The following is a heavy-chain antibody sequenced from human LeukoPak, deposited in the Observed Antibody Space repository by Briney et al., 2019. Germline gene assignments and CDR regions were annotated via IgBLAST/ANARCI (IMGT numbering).Heavy chain of an antibody. CDR2: IYYSGST. V-gene: IGHV4-59*08. CDR3: ARGAFVVVPAPQTYNDAFDI. Sequence: SETLSLTCTVSGGSISSYYWSWIRQPPGKGLEWIGYIYYSGSTNYNPSLKSRVTISVDTSKNQFSLRLSSVTAADTAVYYCARGAFVVVPAPQTYNDAFDIWGQGTMVTVSS. D-gene: IGHD2-2*01. CDR1: GGSISSYY. J-gene: IGHJ3*02.